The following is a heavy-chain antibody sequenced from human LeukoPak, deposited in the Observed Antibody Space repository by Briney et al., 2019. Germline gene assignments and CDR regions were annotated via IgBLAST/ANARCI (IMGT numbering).Heavy chain of an antibody. V-gene: IGHV1-18*01. Sequence: GASVKVSCKASGYTFTSYGISWVRQAPGQGLEWMGWISAYNGNTNYAQKLQGRVTMTTDTSTSTAYMELRSLRSDDTAVYYCARDIGVGSRDIALMVYAPHFDYWGQGTLVTVSS. CDR1: GYTFTSYG. D-gene: IGHD2-8*01. J-gene: IGHJ4*02. CDR2: ISAYNGNT. CDR3: ARDIGVGSRDIALMVYAPHFDY.